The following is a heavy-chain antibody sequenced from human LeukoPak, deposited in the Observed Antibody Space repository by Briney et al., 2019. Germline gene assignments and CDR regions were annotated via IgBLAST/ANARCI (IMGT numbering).Heavy chain of an antibody. V-gene: IGHV4-59*08. D-gene: IGHD3-10*01. Sequence: SETLSLTCTISGVSISSYYWSWIRQPPGKGLEWIGYIYYSGSTSYNPSLKSRVTISVDTSKNQFSLKLSSVTAADTAVYYCARGLWFGDENPPYFDYWGQGILVTVSS. CDR2: IYYSGST. J-gene: IGHJ4*02. CDR1: GVSISSYY. CDR3: ARGLWFGDENPPYFDY.